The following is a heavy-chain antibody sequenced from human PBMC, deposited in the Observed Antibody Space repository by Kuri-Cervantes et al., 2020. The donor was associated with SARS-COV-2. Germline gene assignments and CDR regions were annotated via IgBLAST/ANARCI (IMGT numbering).Heavy chain of an antibody. V-gene: IGHV3-11*04. CDR3: ARDLRLGKSLDH. CDR2: ISSSGTTI. D-gene: IGHD7-27*01. Sequence: GESLKISCAASGFNFSDYYITWIRQAPGKGLEWVSYISSSGTTIHYADSMKGRFTISRDNAKNSVYLQMNSLGAEDTAVYYCARDLRLGKSLDHWGQGTLVTVSS. J-gene: IGHJ5*02. CDR1: GFNFSDYY.